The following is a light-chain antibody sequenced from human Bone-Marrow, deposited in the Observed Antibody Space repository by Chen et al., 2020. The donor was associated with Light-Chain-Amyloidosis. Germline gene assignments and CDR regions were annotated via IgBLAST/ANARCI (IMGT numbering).Light chain of an antibody. V-gene: IGLV3-21*02. CDR1: NIGSTS. CDR3: QVWDRSSDRPV. J-gene: IGLJ3*02. CDR2: DVS. Sequence: SYVLTQPSSVSVAPGQTDTIACGGNNIGSTSVHWYQQTPDQAPLLVVYDVSDRTSGIPDRVSGSNSGNTATLNISRVEAGDEADYYCQVWDRSSDRPVFGGGTKLTVL.